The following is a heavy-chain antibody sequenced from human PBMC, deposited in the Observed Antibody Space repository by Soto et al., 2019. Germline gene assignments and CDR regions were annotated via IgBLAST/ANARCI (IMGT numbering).Heavy chain of an antibody. D-gene: IGHD1-20*01. V-gene: IGHV3-23*01. CDR3: AKDFTMSITGTFDY. CDR2: ISGSGGST. Sequence: GESLKISCAASGFTFSSYAMSWVRQAPGKGLEWVSAISGSGGSTYYADSVKGRFTISRDNSKNTLYLQMNSLRAEDTAVYYCAKDFTMSITGTFDYWGQGTLVTVSS. J-gene: IGHJ4*02. CDR1: GFTFSSYA.